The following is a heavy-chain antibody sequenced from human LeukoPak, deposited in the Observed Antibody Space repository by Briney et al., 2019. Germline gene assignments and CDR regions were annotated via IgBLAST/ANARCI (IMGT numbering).Heavy chain of an antibody. D-gene: IGHD4-11*01. CDR3: ANQAYSQFDY. V-gene: IGHV3-7*01. J-gene: IGHJ4*02. CDR2: ISPDGSAE. CDR1: GFAFSSYW. Sequence: GGSLRLSCVASGFAFSSYWMSWVRQAPGKGLELVANISPDGSAEDYVDSVRGRFAISRDNAKRALYLQMNSLSPEDTAVYYCANQAYSQFDYWGQGTLVSVSS.